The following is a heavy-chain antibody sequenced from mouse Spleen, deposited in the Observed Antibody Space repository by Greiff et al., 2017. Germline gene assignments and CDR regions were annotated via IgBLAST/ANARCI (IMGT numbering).Heavy chain of an antibody. CDR2: IYPGSGST. J-gene: IGHJ2*01. D-gene: IGHD1-2*01. V-gene: IGHV1-55*01. Sequence: QVQLQQPGAELVKPGASVKMSCKASGYTFTSYWITWVKQRPGQGLEWIGDIYPGSGSTNYNEKFKGKATLTADKSSSTAYMELRSLTSEDSAVYFCARSLLRLPYYFDYWGQGTTLTVSS. CDR1: GYTFTSYW. CDR3: ARSLLRLPYYFDY.